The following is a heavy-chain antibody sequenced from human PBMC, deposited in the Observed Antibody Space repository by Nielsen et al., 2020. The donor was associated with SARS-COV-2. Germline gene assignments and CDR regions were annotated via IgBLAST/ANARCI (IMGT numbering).Heavy chain of an antibody. CDR3: AVNCSGGSCYRYDAFDI. CDR2: IYYSGST. D-gene: IGHD2-15*01. V-gene: IGHV4-31*03. Sequence: SETLSLTRTVSGGSISSGGYYWSWIRQHPGKGLEWIGYIYYSGSTYYNPSLKSRVTISVDTSKNQFSLKLSSVIAADTAVYYCAVNCSGGSCYRYDAFDIWGQGTMVTVSS. CDR1: GGSISSGGYY. J-gene: IGHJ3*02.